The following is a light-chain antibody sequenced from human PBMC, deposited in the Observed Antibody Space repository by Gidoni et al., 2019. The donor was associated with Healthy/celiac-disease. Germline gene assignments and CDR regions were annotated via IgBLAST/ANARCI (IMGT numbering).Light chain of an antibody. Sequence: DIVLTQSPGTLSLSPGERATLSCRASQSVSSSYLDWYQQKPGQAPRLLIYGASSRATGIPDRYSGSGSGTDFTLTISRLEPEDLAVYYCKQYGSSPLFTFGPGTKVEIK. CDR1: QSVSSSY. CDR3: KQYGSSPLFT. CDR2: GAS. V-gene: IGKV3-20*01. J-gene: IGKJ3*01.